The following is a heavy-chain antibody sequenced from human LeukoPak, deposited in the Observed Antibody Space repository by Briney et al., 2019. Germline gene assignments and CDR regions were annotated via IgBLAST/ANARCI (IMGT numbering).Heavy chain of an antibody. Sequence: SETLSLTCAVSGGSISSGSYYWSWIRQHPGKGLEWIGYIYYSGTTYYNPSLKSRVTISVDTSKNQFSLKLSSVTAADTAVYYCARGSMPQYPGARPFDYWGQGTLVTVSS. D-gene: IGHD2-2*01. CDR2: IYYSGTT. CDR3: ARGSMPQYPGARPFDY. CDR1: GGSISSGSYY. V-gene: IGHV4-31*11. J-gene: IGHJ4*02.